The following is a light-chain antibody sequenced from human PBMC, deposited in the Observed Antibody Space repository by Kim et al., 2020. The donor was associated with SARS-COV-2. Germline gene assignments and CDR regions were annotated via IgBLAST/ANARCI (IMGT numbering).Light chain of an antibody. Sequence: RVPISCTGSSSNIGAGYDVHWYQQLPGTAPKPLIYSNINRPSGVPDRFSGSKSGTSASLAITGLQAEDEADYYCQSYDSSLSGSVFGGGTKLTVL. J-gene: IGLJ2*01. CDR3: QSYDSSLSGSV. CDR2: SNI. V-gene: IGLV1-40*01. CDR1: SSNIGAGYD.